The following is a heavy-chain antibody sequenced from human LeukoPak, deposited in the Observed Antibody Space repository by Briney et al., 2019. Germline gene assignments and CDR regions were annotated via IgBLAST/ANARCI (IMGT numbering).Heavy chain of an antibody. J-gene: IGHJ4*02. CDR2: INSSGGST. CDR3: AREHEFWSGQISDY. V-gene: IGHV1-46*01. Sequence: ASVKLSCKTSGYTFTSYYMYWVRQAPGQGLEWMGIINSSGGSTTYAQKFQGRVTMTRDTSTTTVYVELSSLRSEDTAVYYCAREHEFWSGQISDYWGQGTLVTVSS. CDR1: GYTFTSYY. D-gene: IGHD3-3*01.